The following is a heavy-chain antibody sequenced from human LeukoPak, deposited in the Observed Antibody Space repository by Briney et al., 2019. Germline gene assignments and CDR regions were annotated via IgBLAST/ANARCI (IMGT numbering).Heavy chain of an antibody. V-gene: IGHV4-34*01. J-gene: IGHJ4*02. CDR2: IYHNGST. D-gene: IGHD3-10*01. CDR3: ARARSTYGVRTFYNAFYFDS. Sequence: SETLSLTCAVYGGSLSGYCRGWIRQPPGRGLEWIGEIYHNGSTNYNPSLKSRVTTSLDKSKNKFSLKMNTVTAEDTAVYYCARARSTYGVRTFYNAFYFDSWGQGTLVTVSS. CDR1: GGSLSGYC.